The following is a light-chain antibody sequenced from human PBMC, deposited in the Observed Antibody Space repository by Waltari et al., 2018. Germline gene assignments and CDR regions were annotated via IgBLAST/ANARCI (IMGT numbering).Light chain of an antibody. J-gene: IGLJ3*02. CDR1: SSNIGSGNA. CDR2: GNS. V-gene: IGLV1-40*01. Sequence: SVLTQPPSVSGAPGQRVTISCPWSSSNIGSGNAVHWYQQLPGTAPKLLIYGNSNRPSGVPDRFSGSKSGTSASLAITGLQAEDEADYYCQSYDSSLSGSVFGGGTKLTVL. CDR3: QSYDSSLSGSV.